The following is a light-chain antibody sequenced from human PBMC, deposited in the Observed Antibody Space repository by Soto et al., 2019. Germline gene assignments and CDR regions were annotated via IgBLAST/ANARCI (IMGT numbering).Light chain of an antibody. CDR2: DVS. V-gene: IGKV1-13*02. J-gene: IGKJ5*01. CDR3: QQFNIYPST. CDR1: QDIRGA. Sequence: AIQVTQSPSSLSASVGDRVTITCRASQDIRGALAWYQQKPGKAPKLLIYDVSTVQSGVPSRFSGRGAGTEFTLTITILQPEDFATYYCQQFNIYPSTFGQGTRLDI.